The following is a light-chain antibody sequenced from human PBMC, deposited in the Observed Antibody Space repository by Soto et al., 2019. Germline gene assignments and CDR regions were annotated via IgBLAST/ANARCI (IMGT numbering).Light chain of an antibody. V-gene: IGKV3-20*01. CDR2: GAS. Sequence: EIVVTQSPGTLSLSPGERATLSCRASQSVSSSYLAWYQQKPGQAPRLLIYGASSRATGIPDRFSGSGSGTDFTLTISRLEPEDCAVYYCQQYGSSPFTFGPGSKVDSK. J-gene: IGKJ3*01. CDR1: QSVSSSY. CDR3: QQYGSSPFT.